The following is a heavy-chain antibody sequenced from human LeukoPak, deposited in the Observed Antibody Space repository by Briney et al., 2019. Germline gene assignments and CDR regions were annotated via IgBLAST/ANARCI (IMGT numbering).Heavy chain of an antibody. CDR2: ISYDGSIK. V-gene: IGHV3-30-3*01. CDR1: GFTFTNYA. Sequence: GGSLRLSCAASGFTFTNYAIHWVRQAPGKGLKWVALISYDGSIKYYADSVKGRFTISRDNSKNTLYLQMNSLRAEDTAVYYCARDRGYCSGGSCPLDYWGQGTLVTVSS. J-gene: IGHJ4*02. CDR3: ARDRGYCSGGSCPLDY. D-gene: IGHD2-15*01.